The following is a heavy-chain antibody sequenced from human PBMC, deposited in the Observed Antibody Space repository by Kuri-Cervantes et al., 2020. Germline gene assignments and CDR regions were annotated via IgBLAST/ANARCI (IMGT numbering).Heavy chain of an antibody. V-gene: IGHV3-7*05. Sequence: GGSLRLSCAASGFIFSSSWMSWVRQAPGKGLEWVANIKEDGNKIYYVDSVKGRFTISRDNSKNTLYLQMNSLRAEDTAVYYCAKDLGGIAVAGPDYWGQGTLVTVSS. J-gene: IGHJ4*02. CDR3: AKDLGGIAVAGPDY. D-gene: IGHD6-19*01. CDR2: IKEDGNKI. CDR1: GFIFSSSW.